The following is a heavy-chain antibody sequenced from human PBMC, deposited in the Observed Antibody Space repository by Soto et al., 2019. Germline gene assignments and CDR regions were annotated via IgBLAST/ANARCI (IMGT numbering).Heavy chain of an antibody. CDR2: IYYSGST. CDR3: ARDLLRLPSSSSWYGHRFDP. Sequence: SETLSLTRTVSGGSISGGGYYWSWIRQHPGKGLEWIGYIYYSGSTYYNPSLKSRVTISVDTSKNQFSLKLSSVTAADTAVYYCARDLLRLPSSSSWYGHRFDPWGQGTLVPVAS. CDR1: GGSISGGGYY. D-gene: IGHD6-13*01. V-gene: IGHV4-31*03. J-gene: IGHJ5*02.